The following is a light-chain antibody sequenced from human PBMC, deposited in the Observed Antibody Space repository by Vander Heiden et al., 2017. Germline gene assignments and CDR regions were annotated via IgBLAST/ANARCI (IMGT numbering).Light chain of an antibody. J-gene: IGLJ2*01. CDR2: GNF. CDR3: QSYDNSLKSVV. CDR1: SSHIRAGLD. Sequence: QSVLTQPPSLSVAPGQRVTLPFPGSSSHIRAGLDLPWYRPLPGTAPKLLIYGNFKRPSGVPDRCSGAKSGTSAALAVTGRQAEDEADYYCQSYDNSLKSVVFGGGTKLTVL. V-gene: IGLV1-40*01.